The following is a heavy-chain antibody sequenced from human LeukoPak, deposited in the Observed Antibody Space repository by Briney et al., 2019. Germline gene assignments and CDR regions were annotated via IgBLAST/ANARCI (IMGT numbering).Heavy chain of an antibody. CDR1: GFTFSSYW. D-gene: IGHD3-10*01. CDR3: ARTMVRGASFDY. Sequence: PGGSLRLSCAASGFTFSSYWMSWVRQAPGKGLEWVANIKQDGSEKYYVDSVKGRFTISGDNAKNSLYPQMNSLRAEDTAVYYCARTMVRGASFDYWGQGTLVTVSS. CDR2: IKQDGSEK. J-gene: IGHJ4*02. V-gene: IGHV3-7*01.